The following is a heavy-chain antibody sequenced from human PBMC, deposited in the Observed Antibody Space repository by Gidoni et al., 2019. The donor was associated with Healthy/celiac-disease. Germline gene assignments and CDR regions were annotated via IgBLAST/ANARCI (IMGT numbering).Heavy chain of an antibody. CDR3: ARDHKVLRFLEWLPI. CDR1: GGSISSSSDY. J-gene: IGHJ4*02. Sequence: QLQLQESGPGLVKPSETLSLHCTVSGGSISSSSDYWGWIRQPPGKGLEWIGSIYYSGSTYYNPSLKSRVTISVDTSKNQFSLKLSSVTAADTAVYYCARDHKVLRFLEWLPIGGQGTLVTVSS. D-gene: IGHD3-3*01. CDR2: IYYSGST. V-gene: IGHV4-39*07.